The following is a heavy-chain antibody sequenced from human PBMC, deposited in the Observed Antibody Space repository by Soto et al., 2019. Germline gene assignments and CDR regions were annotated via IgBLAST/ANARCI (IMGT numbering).Heavy chain of an antibody. D-gene: IGHD3-3*01. V-gene: IGHV3-23*01. CDR2: ISGSGGST. CDR3: AKDLSSYDLWSARY. Sequence: GGSLRLSCAASGVTCSSYAMSWVRQAPGKGLEWVSAISGSGGSTYYADSVKGRFTISRDNSKNTLYLQMNSLRVEDTAVYYCAKDLSSYDLWSARYWSQGTLVTVSS. J-gene: IGHJ4*02. CDR1: GVTCSSYA.